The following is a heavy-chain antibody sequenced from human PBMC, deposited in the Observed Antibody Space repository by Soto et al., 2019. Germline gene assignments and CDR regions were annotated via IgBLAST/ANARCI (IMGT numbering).Heavy chain of an antibody. CDR1: GYTFTNYD. Sequence: QVRLVQSEGEVKKPGASVKVSCRASGYTFTNYDISWVRQVPGQGLEWMGWINTERDLTKYAQKFQGRVTMTTDTFTNTAYMELKSLRFDDAAVYYCARDPTANRASVYFDLWGRGTLVNVSS. V-gene: IGHV1-18*04. CDR2: INTERDLT. J-gene: IGHJ2*01. CDR3: ARDPTANRASVYFDL. D-gene: IGHD1-1*01.